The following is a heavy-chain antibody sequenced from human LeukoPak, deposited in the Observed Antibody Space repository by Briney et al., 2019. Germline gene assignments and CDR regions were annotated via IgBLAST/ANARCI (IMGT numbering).Heavy chain of an antibody. V-gene: IGHV4-39*07. D-gene: IGHD6-25*01. CDR1: GGSISSSSYY. CDR3: ARDPAAAARRVVI. CDR2: IYYSGST. Sequence: SETLSLTCTVPGGSISSSSYYWGWIRQPPGKGLEWIGSIYYSGSTYYNPSLKSRVTISVDTSKNQFSLKLSSVTAADTAVYYCARDPAAAARRVVIWGQGTMVTVSS. J-gene: IGHJ3*02.